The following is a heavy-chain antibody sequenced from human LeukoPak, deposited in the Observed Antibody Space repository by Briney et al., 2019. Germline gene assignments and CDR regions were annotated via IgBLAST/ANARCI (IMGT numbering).Heavy chain of an antibody. D-gene: IGHD3-22*01. V-gene: IGHV3-21*01. CDR2: ISSRSSYI. CDR1: GFTFSSYS. CDR3: ASVGVIHV. J-gene: IGHJ6*02. Sequence: GGSLRLSCAASGFTFSSYSMNWVRQAPGKGLEWVSSISSRSSYIYYAASVNGRFTISRDSAKSSLYLQMNSLRAEDTSVYYCASVGVIHVWGQGTTVTVSS.